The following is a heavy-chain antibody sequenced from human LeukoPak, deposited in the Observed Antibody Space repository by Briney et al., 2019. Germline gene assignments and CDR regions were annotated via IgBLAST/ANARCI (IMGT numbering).Heavy chain of an antibody. CDR3: TRHIRDIVVVPAAPSVNYYYYMDV. Sequence: GGSLRLSCAASGFTFSGSAMHWVRQASGKGLEWVGRIRSKANSYGTAYAASVKGRFTISRDDSRNTAYLQMNSLKTEDTAVYYCTRHIRDIVVVPAAPSVNYYYYMDVWGKGTTVTVSS. J-gene: IGHJ6*03. CDR2: IRSKANSYGT. CDR1: GFTFSGSA. V-gene: IGHV3-73*01. D-gene: IGHD2-2*01.